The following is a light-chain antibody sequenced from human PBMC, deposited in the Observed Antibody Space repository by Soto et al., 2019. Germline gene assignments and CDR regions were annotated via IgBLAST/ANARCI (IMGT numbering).Light chain of an antibody. V-gene: IGKV3-15*01. J-gene: IGKJ5*01. CDR3: QQRSSWPIT. Sequence: ELVMTQYPPPLSVSPGERVTLPCRASQSVTSNLAWYQQKPGRAPRLLIYGASTRATGIPARFSGSGSGADFTLTISSLEPEDFAVYYCQQRSSWPITFGQGTRLEIK. CDR1: QSVTSN. CDR2: GAS.